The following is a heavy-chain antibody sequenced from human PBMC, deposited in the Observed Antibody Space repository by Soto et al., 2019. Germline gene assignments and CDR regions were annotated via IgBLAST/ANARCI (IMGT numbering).Heavy chain of an antibody. Sequence: EVQLLESGGGLVQPGGSLRLSCETSGFSFNTYAMTWVRQAPGMGLEWVAVINYSGRTTFHAQSVKGRFTISRDNSRNTVVRQMGSLRAEATAVDYCVQPRGSAKTYYYSMDVWGLGRRVIVSS. CDR3: VQPRGSAKTYYYSMDV. CDR2: INYSGRTT. CDR1: GFSFNTYA. V-gene: IGHV3-23*01. D-gene: IGHD3-10*01. J-gene: IGHJ6*02.